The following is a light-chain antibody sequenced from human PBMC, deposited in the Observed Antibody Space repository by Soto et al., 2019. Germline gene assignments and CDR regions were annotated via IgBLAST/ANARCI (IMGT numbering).Light chain of an antibody. CDR2: RAS. V-gene: IGKV3-15*01. Sequence: EIVMTQSPATLSVSPGERATLSCRASQSVSSDLAWYQQKPGQVPRLLIYRASTRATGIPARFSGSGSGTEFTLTISSLQSEDFAVYSCQQYNNWVVFGGGTKVEIK. CDR1: QSVSSD. CDR3: QQYNNWVV. J-gene: IGKJ4*01.